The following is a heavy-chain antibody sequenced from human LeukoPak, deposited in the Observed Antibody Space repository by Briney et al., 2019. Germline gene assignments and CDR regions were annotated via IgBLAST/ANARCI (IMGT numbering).Heavy chain of an antibody. CDR1: GFIFSSYA. CDR3: ARGGGLDV. CDR2: ISNSGGRT. V-gene: IGHV3-23*01. D-gene: IGHD3-16*01. Sequence: GGSLRLSCSVSGFIFSSYAMHWVRQAPGKGLEWVSSISNSGGRTFYTDSVKGRFTISRDNSKITLYLQMNSLRAEDTAVYFCARGGGLDVWGQGATVTVSS. J-gene: IGHJ6*02.